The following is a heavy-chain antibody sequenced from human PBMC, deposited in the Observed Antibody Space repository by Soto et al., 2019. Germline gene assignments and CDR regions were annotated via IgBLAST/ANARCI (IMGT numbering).Heavy chain of an antibody. CDR1: GGSISSGGYY. CDR2: IYYSGST. Sequence: SETLSLTCTVSGGSISSGGYYWSWIRQHPGKGLEWIGYIYYSGSTYYNPSLKSRVTISVDTSKNQFSLKLSSVTAADTAVYYCARGPTCSGGSCYYYFDYWGQGTLVTVSS. CDR3: ARGPTCSGGSCYYYFDY. J-gene: IGHJ4*02. D-gene: IGHD2-15*01. V-gene: IGHV4-31*03.